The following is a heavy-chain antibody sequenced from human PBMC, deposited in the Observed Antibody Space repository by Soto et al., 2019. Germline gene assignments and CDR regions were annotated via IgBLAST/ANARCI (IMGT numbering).Heavy chain of an antibody. CDR3: AAFPGYYYDSSGYYYGWFDP. D-gene: IGHD3-22*01. CDR1: GLTFTSSA. Sequence: ASVKVSCKASGLTFTSSAVQWVRQARGQRLEWIGWIVVGSGNTNYAQKFQERVTITRDMSTSTAYMELSSLRSEDTAVYYCAAFPGYYYDSSGYYYGWFDPWGQGTLVTVS. V-gene: IGHV1-58*01. J-gene: IGHJ5*02. CDR2: IVVGSGNT.